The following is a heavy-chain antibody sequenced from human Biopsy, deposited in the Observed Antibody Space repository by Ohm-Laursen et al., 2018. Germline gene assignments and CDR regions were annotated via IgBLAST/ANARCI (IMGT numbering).Heavy chain of an antibody. J-gene: IGHJ2*01. CDR2: ISYDGSGD. D-gene: IGHD4-11*01. Sequence: SMRLSCAASGFTFTSYAMHWVRQAPGKGLEWVSVISYDGSGDYYADSLQGRFIISRDNPKNTVDLQMNSLRAEDTAVYFCARDGKRWDYSTYFSWHFDLWGRGTLVTDSS. CDR3: ARDGKRWDYSTYFSWHFDL. V-gene: IGHV3-30*03. CDR1: GFTFTSYA.